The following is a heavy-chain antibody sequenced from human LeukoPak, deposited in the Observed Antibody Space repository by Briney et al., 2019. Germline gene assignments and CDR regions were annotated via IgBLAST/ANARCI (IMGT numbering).Heavy chain of an antibody. Sequence: PGGSLRLSCAASGFTFDDYGMSWVRQAPGKGLEWVSGINWNGGSTGYADSVKGRFTISRDNAKSSLYLQMNSLRAEDTALYYCARRRGSYRRYYFDYWGQGTLVTVSS. CDR1: GFTFDDYG. CDR2: INWNGGST. J-gene: IGHJ4*02. CDR3: ARRRGSYRRYYFDY. V-gene: IGHV3-20*04. D-gene: IGHD1-26*01.